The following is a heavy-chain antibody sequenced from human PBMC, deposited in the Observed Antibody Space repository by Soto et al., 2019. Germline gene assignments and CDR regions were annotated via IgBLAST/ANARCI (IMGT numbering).Heavy chain of an antibody. V-gene: IGHV3-23*01. Sequence: GGSLRLSCVASGITFGIRAMSWVRHAPGEGLEWVSTITDSGGDAKYADSVRGRFAISRDNSKKTLYLQMSSLTAEDSAIYYCARGSTDSYPGSRIFDFWGRGTLVTVSS. CDR3: ARGSTDSYPGSRIFDF. CDR1: GITFGIRA. J-gene: IGHJ4*02. CDR2: ITDSGGDA. D-gene: IGHD3-10*01.